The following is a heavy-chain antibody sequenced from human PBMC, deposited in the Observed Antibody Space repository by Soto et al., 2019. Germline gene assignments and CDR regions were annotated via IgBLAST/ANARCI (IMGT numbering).Heavy chain of an antibody. CDR3: ARGGYYYNRSGYYHNFDH. V-gene: IGHV3-11*06. Sequence: PGGSLRLSCVASEFTFSDYYMSWIRQAPGKGLEWVSYISGNSGHTNYADSVKGRFTISRDNAKNSLYLQMNTLRAEDTAVYYCARGGYYYNRSGYYHNFDHWGQGTLVTVSS. CDR2: ISGNSGHT. J-gene: IGHJ4*02. CDR1: EFTFSDYY. D-gene: IGHD3-22*01.